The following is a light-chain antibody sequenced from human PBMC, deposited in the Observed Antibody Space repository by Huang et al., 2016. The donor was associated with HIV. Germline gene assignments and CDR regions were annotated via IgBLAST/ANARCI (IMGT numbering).Light chain of an antibody. CDR3: HQYTRWPPA. J-gene: IGKJ4*01. CDR2: GAS. CDR1: QSVNNN. Sequence: EIMMTQFPATLSVSPGERVTLSCRASQSVNNNVAWYQQKPGQAPRVLSYGASTRATGSPARFSGSGSGTEFTLTISSLQSEDFAVYYCHQYTRWPPAFGGGTKVEIK. V-gene: IGKV3D-15*01.